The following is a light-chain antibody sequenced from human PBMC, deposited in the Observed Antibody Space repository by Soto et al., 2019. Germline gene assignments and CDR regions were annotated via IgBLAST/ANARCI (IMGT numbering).Light chain of an antibody. Sequence: ALTQPASVSGSPGQSITLSCTGSNSDIGGYNYVSWYQHHPGKAPKILIFEVSNRPSGVSNRFSGSKSGNTASLTISGLQAEDEADYYCSSYTGSSVVFGGGTKLTVL. J-gene: IGLJ2*01. CDR3: SSYTGSSVV. CDR1: NSDIGGYNY. V-gene: IGLV2-14*01. CDR2: EVS.